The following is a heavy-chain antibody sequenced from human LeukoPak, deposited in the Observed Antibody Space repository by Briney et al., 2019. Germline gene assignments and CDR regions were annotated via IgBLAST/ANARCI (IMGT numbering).Heavy chain of an antibody. CDR2: ISGSGGST. V-gene: IGHV3-23*01. D-gene: IGHD6-13*01. J-gene: IGHJ1*01. CDR1: GFTFSNAW. Sequence: GGSLRLSCAASGFTFSNAWMSWVRQAPGKGLEWVLGISGSGGSTPYADSVKGRFTISRDNSKNTLYLQMNSLRAEDTAVYYCAKGPLGQQLAEYFQHWGQGTLVTVSS. CDR3: AKGPLGQQLAEYFQH.